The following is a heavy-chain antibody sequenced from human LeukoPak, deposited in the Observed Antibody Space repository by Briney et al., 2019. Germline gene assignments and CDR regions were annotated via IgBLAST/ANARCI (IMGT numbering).Heavy chain of an antibody. CDR2: ISGSGGST. Sequence: QSGGSLRLSCAASGFTFSSYAMSWVRQAPGKGLEWVSAISGSGGSTYYADSAKGRFTISRDNSKNTLYLQMNSLRAEDTAVYYCAKVRYYYDSSGYDAGAYFDYWGQGTLVTVSS. D-gene: IGHD3-22*01. CDR3: AKVRYYYDSSGYDAGAYFDY. CDR1: GFTFSSYA. V-gene: IGHV3-23*01. J-gene: IGHJ4*02.